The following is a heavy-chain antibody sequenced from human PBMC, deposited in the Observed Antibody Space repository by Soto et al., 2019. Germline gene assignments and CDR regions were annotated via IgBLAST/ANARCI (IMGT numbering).Heavy chain of an antibody. D-gene: IGHD1-1*01. CDR1: GFSLSTSGVG. CDR2: IYWDDDK. J-gene: IGHJ3*02. V-gene: IGHV2-5*02. Sequence: QITLKESGPTLVKPTQTLTLTCTFSGFSLSTSGVGVGWIRQPPGKALEWLALIYWDDDKRYSPSLKSRLTITQDTCKNQVVLTMTNMDPVDTATYYCAHRGEITNSEFAFDIWGQGTMVTVSS. CDR3: AHRGEITNSEFAFDI.